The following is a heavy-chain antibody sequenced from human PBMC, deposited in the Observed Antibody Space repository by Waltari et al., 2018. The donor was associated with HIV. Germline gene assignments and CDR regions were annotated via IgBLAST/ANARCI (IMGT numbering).Heavy chain of an antibody. CDR1: GFTVRTNY. Sequence: EVQLVETGGGLIQPGGSLRLSCAASGFTVRTNYMSWLRQAPGKGLEWVAVIYSGGSTAYADSVKGRVTISRDDSKNTLYLQMNNLRPEDTAVYYCARERHDSEPGWFDPWGQGTLVTVSS. CDR2: IYSGGST. V-gene: IGHV3-53*02. D-gene: IGHD1-1*01. CDR3: ARERHDSEPGWFDP. J-gene: IGHJ5*02.